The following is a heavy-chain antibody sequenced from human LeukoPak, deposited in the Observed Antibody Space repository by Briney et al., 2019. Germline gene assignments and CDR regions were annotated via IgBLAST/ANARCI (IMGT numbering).Heavy chain of an antibody. CDR3: ARARDGLLWFGELFPFFDS. CDR1: GFTFSSYW. J-gene: IGHJ4*02. Sequence: PGGSLRLSCAGSGFTFSSYWMSWVRQAPGKGLEWVANIKEDGSEKYYGDSVKGRFTISRDNAKNSLYLEMNSLRAEDTAVYYCARARDGLLWFGELFPFFDSWGQGNLVTVSS. CDR2: IKEDGSEK. V-gene: IGHV3-7*01. D-gene: IGHD3-10*01.